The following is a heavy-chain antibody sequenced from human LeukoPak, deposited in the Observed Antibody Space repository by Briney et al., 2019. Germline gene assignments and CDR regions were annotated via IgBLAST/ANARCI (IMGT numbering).Heavy chain of an antibody. CDR2: IYSCGST. D-gene: IGHD4-17*01. CDR3: AHLRSYAFDI. V-gene: IGHV3-53*01. Sequence: GGSLRLSRAASGFTVSSNYMSWVRQAPGKGLEWVSVIYSCGSTYYADSVKGRFTISRDNSKNTLYLQMNSLRAEDTAVYYCAHLRSYAFDIWGQGTMVTVSS. CDR1: GFTVSSNY. J-gene: IGHJ3*02.